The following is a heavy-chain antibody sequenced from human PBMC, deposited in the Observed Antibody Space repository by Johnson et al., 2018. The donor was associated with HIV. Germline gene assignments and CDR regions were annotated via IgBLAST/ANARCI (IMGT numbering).Heavy chain of an antibody. Sequence: QVQLVESGGGVVQPGRSLRLSCAASGFTFSSYAMHWVRQAPGNGLEWVAVISYDGSNKYYADSVKGRFTISRDNSKDTLYLQMNNLTTEDTAVYSCARDFGLGELSYETVDAFDFWGPGTLVTVSS. CDR1: GFTFSSYA. CDR2: ISYDGSNK. V-gene: IGHV3-30-3*01. J-gene: IGHJ3*01. CDR3: ARDFGLGELSYETVDAFDF. D-gene: IGHD3-16*02.